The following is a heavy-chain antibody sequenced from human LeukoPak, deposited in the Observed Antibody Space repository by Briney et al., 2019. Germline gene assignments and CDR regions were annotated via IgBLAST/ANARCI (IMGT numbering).Heavy chain of an antibody. CDR2: ISSSSSYI. Sequence: GGSLRLSCAASGFSFNSYSMNWVRQAPGKGLEWVSYISSSSSYIYSADSVKGRFTISRDNAKNSLYLQMNSLRAEDTAVYYCARLPNLQTTIFGVVNDYWGQGTLVTVSS. D-gene: IGHD3-3*01. V-gene: IGHV3-21*01. CDR1: GFSFNSYS. J-gene: IGHJ4*02. CDR3: ARLPNLQTTIFGVVNDY.